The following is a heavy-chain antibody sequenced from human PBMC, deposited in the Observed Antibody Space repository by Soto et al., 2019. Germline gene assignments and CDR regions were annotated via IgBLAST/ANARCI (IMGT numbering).Heavy chain of an antibody. D-gene: IGHD3-3*01. CDR1: GYTLTELS. CDR2: FDPDGGET. J-gene: IGHJ4*02. V-gene: IGHV1-24*01. CDR3: ARDVAPPRNTYYDFWSGYYTGILDY. Sequence: ASVKVSCKVSGYTLTELSMHWVRQAPGKGLEWMGRFDPDGGETSYAQKFQGRVTMTEDTSTNTVYMELSSLRSEDTAVYYCARDVAPPRNTYYDFWSGYYTGILDYWGQGTLVTVSS.